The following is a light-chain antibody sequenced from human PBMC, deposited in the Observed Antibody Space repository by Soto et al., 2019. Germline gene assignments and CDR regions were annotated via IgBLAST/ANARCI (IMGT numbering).Light chain of an antibody. CDR2: GAS. CDR1: KSVSID. J-gene: IGKJ1*01. V-gene: IGKV3-15*01. Sequence: EIVMTQSPATLSVSPGERATLSCRASKSVSIDVAWYQQTPGQAPRLLIYGASTRAPGIPVTFSGSASGTEFTLSISRLQSEDYTVYYCQQYNKWPLTFGQGTKVEI. CDR3: QQYNKWPLT.